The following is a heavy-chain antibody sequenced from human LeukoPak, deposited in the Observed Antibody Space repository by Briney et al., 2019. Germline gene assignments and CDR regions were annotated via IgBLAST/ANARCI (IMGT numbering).Heavy chain of an antibody. V-gene: IGHV4-61*02. D-gene: IGHD3-22*01. J-gene: IGHJ5*02. CDR2: VYTSGST. Sequence: PSETLSLTCTVSGGSISSDNYSWSWIRQPAGKGLEWIGRVYTSGSTNYNPSLKSRVTISVDTSKKQFSLKLSPVTAADTAVYYCAREKIGYYDGSGRGWFDPWGQGTLVTVSS. CDR3: AREKIGYYDGSGRGWFDP. CDR1: GGSISSDNYS.